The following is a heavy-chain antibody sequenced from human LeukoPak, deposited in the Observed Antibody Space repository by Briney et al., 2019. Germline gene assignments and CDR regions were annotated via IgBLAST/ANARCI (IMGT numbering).Heavy chain of an antibody. CDR2: VSAYNGNT. V-gene: IGHV1-18*01. CDR1: GYTFNSYG. D-gene: IGHD3-9*01. CDR3: ARGDDILTDHYKGLDY. Sequence: ASVKVSCKASGYTFNSYGFSWVRQAPGQGLEWMGWVSAYNGNTNYAQKVQGRVTMTTDTSTSTAYMELRSLRSDDTAVYYCARGDDILTDHYKGLDYWGLGTRVTVSS. J-gene: IGHJ4*02.